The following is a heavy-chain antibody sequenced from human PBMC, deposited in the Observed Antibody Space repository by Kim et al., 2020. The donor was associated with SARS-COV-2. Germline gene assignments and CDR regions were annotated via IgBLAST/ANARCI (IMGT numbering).Heavy chain of an antibody. D-gene: IGHD2-15*01. CDR2: INPNSGGT. CDR3: ARGGYCSGGSCFLHDY. Sequence: ASVKVSCKASGYTFTGYYMHWVRQAPGQGLEWMGWINPNSGGTNYAQKFQGRVTMTRDTSISTAYMELSRLRSDDTAVYYCARGGYCSGGSCFLHDYWGQGTLVTVSS. V-gene: IGHV1-2*02. CDR1: GYTFTGYY. J-gene: IGHJ4*02.